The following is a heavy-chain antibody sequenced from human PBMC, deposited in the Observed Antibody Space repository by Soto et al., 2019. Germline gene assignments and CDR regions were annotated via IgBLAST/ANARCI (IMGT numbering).Heavy chain of an antibody. J-gene: IGHJ6*02. CDR2: ISSTAGRTS. D-gene: IGHD3-10*01. CDR1: GFTFNTYP. V-gene: IGHV3-23*01. Sequence: EVQLLQSGGGVVPPGGSLRLVCATSGFTFNTYPMTWVRQAPGKGLEWVSSISSTAGRTSSYADSVKGRFAISRDFSDNTVYLQMNNLRVDDTAVYFCAKGVLSFHYGMEVWGQGTTVTVSS. CDR3: AKGVLSFHYGMEV.